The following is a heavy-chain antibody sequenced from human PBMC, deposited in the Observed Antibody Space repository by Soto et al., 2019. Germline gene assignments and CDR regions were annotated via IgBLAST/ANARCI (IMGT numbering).Heavy chain of an antibody. Sequence: GGSLRLSCAASGFTFSSYSMNWVRQAPGKGLEWVSYISSSSSTIYYADSVKGRFTISRDNAKNSLYLQMNSLRAEDTAVYYCARSGVVPAAPKSNWFDPWGQGTLVTVSS. CDR3: ARSGVVPAAPKSNWFDP. J-gene: IGHJ5*02. D-gene: IGHD2-2*01. CDR2: ISSSSSTI. CDR1: GFTFSSYS. V-gene: IGHV3-48*01.